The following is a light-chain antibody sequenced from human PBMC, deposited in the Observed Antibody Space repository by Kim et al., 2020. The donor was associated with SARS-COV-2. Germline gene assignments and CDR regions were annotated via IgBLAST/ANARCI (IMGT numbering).Light chain of an antibody. CDR1: QSVSGSY. J-gene: IGKJ1*01. V-gene: IGKV3-20*01. CDR3: QQYGNSPHT. Sequence: SPRERATLSCRASQSVSGSYLAWYQQKPGQAPRLLIYGASSRATGVPDRFSGSGSGTDFTLTITRLEPEDFAVYYCQQYGNSPHTFGQGTKVDIK. CDR2: GAS.